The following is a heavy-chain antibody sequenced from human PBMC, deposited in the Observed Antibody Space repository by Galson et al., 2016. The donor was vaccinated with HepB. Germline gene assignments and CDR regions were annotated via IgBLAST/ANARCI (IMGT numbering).Heavy chain of an antibody. D-gene: IGHD5-24*01. CDR1: GASINGYC. J-gene: IGHJ4*02. V-gene: IGHV4-59*01. CDR3: ARGDGYNLF. Sequence: SETLSLTCTVSGASINGYCWAWIRQPPRQGLEWVGYMCYNGSANYSPSLKSRVTISVDTSKNQFSLTLSSVTAAAPAVYYCARGDGYNLFWGQGTLVTVSS. CDR2: MCYNGSA.